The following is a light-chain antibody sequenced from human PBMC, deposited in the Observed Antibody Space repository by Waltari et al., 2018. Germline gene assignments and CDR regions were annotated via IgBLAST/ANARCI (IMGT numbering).Light chain of an antibody. CDR3: QQYYSTPLT. J-gene: IGKJ4*01. CDR2: WAS. CDR1: QSVLYSTNNRDY. Sequence: DIVMTQSPDSLAVSLGERATIYCTSSQSVLYSTNNRDYLAWYHQKVGQPPKLLINWASTRESGVPDRFSGSGSGTDFNLTISNLQPEDVAVYYCQQYYSTPLTFGGGTKIEI. V-gene: IGKV4-1*01.